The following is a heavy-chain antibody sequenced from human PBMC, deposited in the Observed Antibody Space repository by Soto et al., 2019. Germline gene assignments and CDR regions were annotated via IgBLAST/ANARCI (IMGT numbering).Heavy chain of an antibody. V-gene: IGHV3-33*01. CDR2: IWYDGSNK. D-gene: IGHD4-4*01. CDR3: ARVRNAEYFQH. Sequence: GESLKVSCAASGFTFSSYGMHWVRQAPGKGLEWVAVIWYDGSNKYYADSVKGRFTISRDNSKNTLYLQMNSLRAEDTAVYYCARVRNAEYFQHWGQGTLVTVSS. CDR1: GFTFSSYG. J-gene: IGHJ1*01.